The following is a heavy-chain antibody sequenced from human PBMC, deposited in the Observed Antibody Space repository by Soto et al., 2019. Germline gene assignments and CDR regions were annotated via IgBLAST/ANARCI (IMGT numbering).Heavy chain of an antibody. CDR3: ARGPYCSGGTCYRGMDV. V-gene: IGHV4-34*01. Sequence: ETLSLTCAVYGGSFSGYYWSWIRQPPGKGLEWIGEINHSGSTNYNPSLKSRVTISVDTSKNQFSLNLSSVTAADTAVYYCARGPYCSGGTCYRGMDVWGQGTTVTVSS. J-gene: IGHJ6*02. D-gene: IGHD2-15*01. CDR1: GGSFSGYY. CDR2: INHSGST.